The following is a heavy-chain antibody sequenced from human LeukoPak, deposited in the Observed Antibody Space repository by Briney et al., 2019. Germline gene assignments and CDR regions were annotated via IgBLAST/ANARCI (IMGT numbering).Heavy chain of an antibody. CDR2: IYTSGST. CDR3: AREYGSGLVGWFDP. Sequence: SETRSLTCTVSGGSISSYYWSWIRQPAGKGLEWIGRIYTSGSTNYNPSLKSRVTMSVDTSKNQFSLKLSSVTAADTAVYYCAREYGSGLVGWFDPWGQGTLVTVSS. J-gene: IGHJ5*02. CDR1: GGSISSYY. V-gene: IGHV4-4*07. D-gene: IGHD3-10*01.